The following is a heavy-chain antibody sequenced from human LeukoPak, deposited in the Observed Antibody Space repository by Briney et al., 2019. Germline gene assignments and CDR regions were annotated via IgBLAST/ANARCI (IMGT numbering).Heavy chain of an antibody. J-gene: IGHJ5*02. CDR1: GGSISSSNW. D-gene: IGHD6-19*01. V-gene: IGHV4-4*02. Sequence: SETLSLTCAVSGGSISSSNWWSWVRQPPGKGLEWIGEIYHSGSTNYNPSLKSRVTISVGKSKNQFSLKLSSVTAADTAVYYCARSAVAGTINHWFDPWGQGTLVTVSS. CDR2: IYHSGST. CDR3: ARSAVAGTINHWFDP.